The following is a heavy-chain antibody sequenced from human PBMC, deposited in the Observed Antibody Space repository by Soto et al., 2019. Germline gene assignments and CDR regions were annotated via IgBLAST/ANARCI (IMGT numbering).Heavy chain of an antibody. CDR3: AKDSPYSASYKEDAFDI. D-gene: IGHD1-26*01. CDR2: ISGSGGST. J-gene: IGHJ3*02. CDR1: GFTLSSYA. Sequence: GGSLRLSCAASGFTLSSYAMSWVRQAPGKGLEWVSAISGSGGSTYHADSVKGRFTISRDNSKNTLFLQMNSLRAEDTAVYYCAKDSPYSASYKEDAFDIWGQGTMVTVSS. V-gene: IGHV3-23*01.